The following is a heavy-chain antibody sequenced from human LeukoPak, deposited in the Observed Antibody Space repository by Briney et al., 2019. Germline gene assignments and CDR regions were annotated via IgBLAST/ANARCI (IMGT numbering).Heavy chain of an antibody. D-gene: IGHD3-3*01. Sequence: ASAKVSCKASGYTFTSYYMHWVRQAPGQGLEWMGIINPSGGSTSYAQKFQGRVTMTRDMSTSTVYMELSSLRSEDTAVYYCARDQNFRSGYSGWGQGTLVTVSS. CDR3: ARDQNFRSGYSG. J-gene: IGHJ4*02. CDR2: INPSGGST. V-gene: IGHV1-46*01. CDR1: GYTFTSYY.